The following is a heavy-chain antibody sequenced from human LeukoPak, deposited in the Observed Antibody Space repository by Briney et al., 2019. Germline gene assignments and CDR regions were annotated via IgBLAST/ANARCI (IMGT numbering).Heavy chain of an antibody. D-gene: IGHD3-3*01. CDR2: ISSSSTI. Sequence: GGSLRLSCAASGFTFSSYSMNWVRQAPGKGLEWVSYISSSSTIYYANSVKGRFTMSRDNAKNSLYLQMNSLRDEDTAVYYCAKDPGKFWSGHDYWGQGALVTVSS. CDR1: GFTFSSYS. CDR3: AKDPGKFWSGHDY. J-gene: IGHJ4*02. V-gene: IGHV3-48*02.